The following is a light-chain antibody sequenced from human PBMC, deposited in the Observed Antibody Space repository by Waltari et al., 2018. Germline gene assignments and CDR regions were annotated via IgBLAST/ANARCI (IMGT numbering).Light chain of an antibody. V-gene: IGLV1-44*01. CDR1: RAHIGGNT. Sequence: TQPPSASGDPGQSATLATSRHRAHIGGNTASWYKQLPGAAPKLLIYGNHQRPSGVPDRFSGSKSGTSASLAISGLQTEDEADYYCSAWDDSLHGWVFGGGTGLTVL. CDR3: SAWDDSLHGWV. CDR2: GNH. J-gene: IGLJ3*02.